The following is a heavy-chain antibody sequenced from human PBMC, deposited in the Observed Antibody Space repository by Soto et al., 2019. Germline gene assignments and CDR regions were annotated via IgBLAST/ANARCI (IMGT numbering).Heavy chain of an antibody. D-gene: IGHD3-10*01. V-gene: IGHV4-39*01. CDR3: APLSVSXRXPYGIHV. Sequence: SETLSLTXSVSGYSVSSSDHCGAWIRQPPGKGLEWIGSMLYSGLTYYNPSLKSRVTLSVDTSKNQFSVRLNSVTASDTAVYYCAPLSVSXRXPYGIHVWGQGTTVTVSS. J-gene: IGHJ6*02. CDR2: MLYSGLT. CDR1: GYSVSSSDHC.